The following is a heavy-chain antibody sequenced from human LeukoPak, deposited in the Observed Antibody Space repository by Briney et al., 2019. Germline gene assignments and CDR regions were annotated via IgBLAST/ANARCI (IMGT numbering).Heavy chain of an antibody. J-gene: IGHJ4*02. CDR2: ISAYNGNT. V-gene: IGHV1-18*01. D-gene: IGHD6-13*01. Sequence: GASVKVSCKASGYTFTSYGISWVRQAPGQGLEWMGWISAYNGNTNYAQKLQGRVTMTTDTFTSTAHMELRSLRSDDTAVYYCARDIPTSSWYPRRDYWGQGTLVTVSS. CDR3: ARDIPTSSWYPRRDY. CDR1: GYTFTSYG.